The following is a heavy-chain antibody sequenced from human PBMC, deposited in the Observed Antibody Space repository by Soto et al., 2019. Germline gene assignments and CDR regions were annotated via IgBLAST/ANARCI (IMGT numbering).Heavy chain of an antibody. V-gene: IGHV4-39*01. Sequence: SETLSLTCDVSGASINWGSNSWAWIRQPPGKGLEWIGNIDYSGSTFYNTSLKSRVTISVDTSKNQFSVKLTSVTATVTSVYYCARHSFIGGSGWGGDYWGPGTLVTVSS. CDR2: IDYSGST. CDR1: GASINWGSNS. J-gene: IGHJ4*02. CDR3: ARHSFIGGSGWGGDY. D-gene: IGHD6-19*01.